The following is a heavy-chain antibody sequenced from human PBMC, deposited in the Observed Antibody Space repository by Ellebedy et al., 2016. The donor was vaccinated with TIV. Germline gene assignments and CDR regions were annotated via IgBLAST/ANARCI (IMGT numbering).Heavy chain of an antibody. D-gene: IGHD6-13*01. J-gene: IGHJ4*02. Sequence: AASVKVSCKASGYTFTNYDIIWVRQAPGQGLEWMGMINTGNGNTKYSQKFQGRVTITRDTSASTAFMELSSLRSEDTAVYFCAREAIAAAKIQPNLEYWGQGTLVTVSS. CDR3: AREAIAAAKIQPNLEY. CDR1: GYTFTNYD. CDR2: INTGNGNT. V-gene: IGHV1-3*04.